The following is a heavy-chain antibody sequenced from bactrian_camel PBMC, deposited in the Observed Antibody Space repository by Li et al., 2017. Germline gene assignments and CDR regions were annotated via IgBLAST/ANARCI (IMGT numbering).Heavy chain of an antibody. CDR2: VSSRDKT. D-gene: IGHD1*01. J-gene: IGHJ4*01. CDR3: VRTGKVAWEFND. CDR1: ENTYTGSRNC. Sequence: QVQLVESGGGSAQAGGSLTLSCTYSSENTYTGSRNCMAWFRQAPGKERERVASVSSRDKTYYADSVKDRFTISRDNAKNTVYLQMSSLKPEDTAVYYCVRTGKVAWEFNDWGQGTQVTVS. V-gene: IGHV3S53*01.